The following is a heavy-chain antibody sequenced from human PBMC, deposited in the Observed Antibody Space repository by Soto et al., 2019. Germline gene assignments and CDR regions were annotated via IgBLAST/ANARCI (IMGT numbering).Heavy chain of an antibody. V-gene: IGHV3-23*01. CDR2: ISGSGGST. J-gene: IGHJ6*02. D-gene: IGHD2-15*01. CDR3: AKEMPAFYCSGGSCSGMDV. Sequence: GGSLRLSCAASGFTFSSYAMSWVRQAPGKGLEWVSAISGSGGSTYYADSVKGRFTISRDNSKNTLYLQMNSLRAEDTAVYYCAKEMPAFYCSGGSCSGMDVWGQGTTVTVSS. CDR1: GFTFSSYA.